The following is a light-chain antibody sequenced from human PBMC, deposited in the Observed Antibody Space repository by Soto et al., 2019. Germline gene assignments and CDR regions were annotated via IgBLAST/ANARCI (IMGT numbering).Light chain of an antibody. Sequence: IQMTQSPSTLSASVGDRVTITCRASQSISTWLAWYQQKPGKAPXILIYDASSRATGIPDRFSGGGSGTDFTLTISRLEPEDFAVYYCQQYGSSGTLGQGTKVDIK. J-gene: IGKJ1*01. V-gene: IGKV1-5*01. CDR1: QSISTW. CDR3: QQYGSSGT. CDR2: DAS.